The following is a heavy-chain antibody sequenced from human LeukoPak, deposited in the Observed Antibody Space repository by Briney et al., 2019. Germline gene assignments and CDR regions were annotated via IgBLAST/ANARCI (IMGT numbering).Heavy chain of an antibody. CDR2: IRHDGSYQ. Sequence: QPGGSLRLSCAASRFTFSSYGMHRVRQTPGKGLEWVAFIRHDGSYQQYADSVKGRFTVSRDNSKDTVYLQMNSLRTEDTAVYYCAKNRDSSDYPRDFDYWGQGSLVTVSS. CDR1: RFTFSSYG. CDR3: AKNRDSSDYPRDFDY. V-gene: IGHV3-30*02. J-gene: IGHJ4*02. D-gene: IGHD3-22*01.